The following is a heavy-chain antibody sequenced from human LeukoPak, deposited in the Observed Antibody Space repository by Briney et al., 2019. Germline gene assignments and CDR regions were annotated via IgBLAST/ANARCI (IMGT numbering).Heavy chain of an antibody. V-gene: IGHV3-21*01. CDR1: GFSFSNYF. J-gene: IGHJ4*02. D-gene: IGHD2-2*01. CDR3: ARDDLPGTQGSAFDS. CDR2: ISSSSTYI. Sequence: GGSLRPSCAASGFSFSNYFMNWVRQAPGKGLEWVSSISSSSTYIYYADSVKGRFTISRDNAKNSLYLQMNSLTAEDTAVYYCARDDLPGTQGSAFDSWGQGTLVTVSS.